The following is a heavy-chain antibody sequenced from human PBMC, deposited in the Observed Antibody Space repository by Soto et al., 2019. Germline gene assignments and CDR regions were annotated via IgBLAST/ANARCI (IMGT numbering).Heavy chain of an antibody. CDR2: IWYDGSNK. J-gene: IGHJ6*02. V-gene: IGHV3-33*01. CDR3: AREPAYCSSTSCYKPTAGMDV. Sequence: GGSLRLSCAASGFTFSSYGMHWVRQAPGKGLEWVAVIWYDGSNKYYADSVKGRFTISRDNSKNTLYLQMNSLRAEDTAVYYCAREPAYCSSTSCYKPTAGMDVWGQGTTVTVSS. CDR1: GFTFSSYG. D-gene: IGHD2-2*02.